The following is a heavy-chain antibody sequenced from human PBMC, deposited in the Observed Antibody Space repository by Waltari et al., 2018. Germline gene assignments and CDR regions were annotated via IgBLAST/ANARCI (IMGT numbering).Heavy chain of an antibody. V-gene: IGHV4-59*11. CDR3: ARVPVGYYDSSGSPDY. CDR2: IYYSGRT. Sequence: QVQLQESGPGLVKPSETLSLTCTVSGGSISSHYWSWIRQPPGKGLEWIGYIYYSGRTNYNPSLKSRVTISVDTSKNQFSLKRSSVTAADTAVYYCARVPVGYYDSSGSPDYWGQGTLVTVSS. J-gene: IGHJ4*02. D-gene: IGHD3-22*01. CDR1: GGSISSHY.